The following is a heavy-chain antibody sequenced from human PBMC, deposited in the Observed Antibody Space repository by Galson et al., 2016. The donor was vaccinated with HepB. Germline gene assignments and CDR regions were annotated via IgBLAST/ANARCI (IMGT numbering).Heavy chain of an antibody. CDR2: IKSKDDGETR. D-gene: IGHD1-1*01. J-gene: IGHJ4*02. Sequence: SLRLSCAASGIRFSNSWMRWVRQTPGKGLEWVGQIKSKDDGETRDYAAPVQGRFTISRDDSKKTLYLQMDSLRADDTAIYYCARVSGDVERLGGLDYWGQGTLVTVSS. CDR1: GIRFSNSW. V-gene: IGHV3-15*01. CDR3: ARVSGDVERLGGLDY.